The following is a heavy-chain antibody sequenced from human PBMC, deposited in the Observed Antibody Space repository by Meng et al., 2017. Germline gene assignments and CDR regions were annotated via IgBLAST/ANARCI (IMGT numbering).Heavy chain of an antibody. J-gene: IGHJ6*02. CDR3: ARDRYSSGWYDYYYYGMDV. V-gene: IGHV3-21*01. D-gene: IGHD6-19*01. CDR1: GFTFSSYS. CDR2: ISSSSSYI. Sequence: GGSLRLSCAASGFTFSSYSMNWVRQAPGKGLEWVSSISSSSSYIYYADSVEGRFTISRDNAKNSLYLQMNSLRAEDTAVYYCARDRYSSGWYDYYYYGMDVWGQGTTVTVSS.